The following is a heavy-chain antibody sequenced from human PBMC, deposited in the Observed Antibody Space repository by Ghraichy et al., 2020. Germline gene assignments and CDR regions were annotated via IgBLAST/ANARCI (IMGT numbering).Heavy chain of an antibody. D-gene: IGHD6-13*01. CDR1: GFSFSTYA. Sequence: GVLNISCAASGFSFSTYAMSWVRPAPGRGLEWVSGISGSGGSTYYVDSVKGRFTVSRDNSKNTLFLQMNILRAEDTAVYYCAKGIAAGTSTIAYYYNGMDVWGQGTTVTVSS. CDR3: AKGIAAGTSTIAYYYNGMDV. CDR2: ISGSGGST. V-gene: IGHV3-23*01. J-gene: IGHJ6*02.